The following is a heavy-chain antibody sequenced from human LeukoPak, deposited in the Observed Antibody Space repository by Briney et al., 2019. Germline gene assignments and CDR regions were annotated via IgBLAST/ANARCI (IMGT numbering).Heavy chain of an antibody. D-gene: IGHD1-26*01. V-gene: IGHV3-30*02. CDR2: IRYDGSNK. J-gene: IGHJ4*02. CDR3: AKMSGSWGGGLDY. Sequence: PGGSLRLSCAASGFTFSSYGMHWVRQAPGKGLEWVAFIRYDGSNKYYADSVRGRFTISRDNSKNTLYLQMNSLRAEDTAVYYCAKMSGSWGGGLDYWGQGTLVTVSS. CDR1: GFTFSSYG.